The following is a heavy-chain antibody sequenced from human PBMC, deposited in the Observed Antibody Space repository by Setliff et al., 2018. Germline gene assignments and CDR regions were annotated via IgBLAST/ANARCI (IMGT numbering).Heavy chain of an antibody. J-gene: IGHJ3*01. D-gene: IGHD6-25*01. CDR2: IKSKTDGGTT. Sequence: PGGSLRLSCAASGFTFSNAWMSWVRQAPGKGLEWVGRIKSKTDGGTTDYAAPVKGRFTISRDDSKNTLYLQMNSLKTEDTAVYYCARSPANGGHDAFDVWGQGTMVTVSS. CDR3: ARSPANGGHDAFDV. CDR1: GFTFSNAW. V-gene: IGHV3-15*01.